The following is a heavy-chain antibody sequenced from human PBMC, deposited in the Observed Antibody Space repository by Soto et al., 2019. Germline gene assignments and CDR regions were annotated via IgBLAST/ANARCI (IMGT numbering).Heavy chain of an antibody. D-gene: IGHD4-17*01. CDR2: ISGSGGST. V-gene: IGHV3-23*01. CDR3: ATNSDYGRPYYYYYGMDV. J-gene: IGHJ6*02. CDR1: GFTFSSYA. Sequence: GGSLRLSCAASGFTFSSYAMSWVRQAPGKGLEWVSAISGSGGSTYYADSVKGRFTISRDNSKNTLYLQMNSLRAEDTAVYYCATNSDYGRPYYYYYGMDVWGQGTTVTVSS.